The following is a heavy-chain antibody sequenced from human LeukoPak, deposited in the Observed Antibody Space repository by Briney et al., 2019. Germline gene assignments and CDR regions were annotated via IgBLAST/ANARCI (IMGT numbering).Heavy chain of an antibody. CDR1: GDTFTSYD. CDR3: ARKFLGSRGYYFDY. J-gene: IGHJ4*02. CDR2: MSPNSGNT. Sequence: ASVNVSCKASGDTFTSYDINWVRQATGQGLEWMGWMSPNSGNTVYSQKLQGRIIMTRNSSISTAYMELSSLRSEDTAVYYCARKFLGSRGYYFDYWGQGTLVTVSS. V-gene: IGHV1-8*01. D-gene: IGHD3-10*01.